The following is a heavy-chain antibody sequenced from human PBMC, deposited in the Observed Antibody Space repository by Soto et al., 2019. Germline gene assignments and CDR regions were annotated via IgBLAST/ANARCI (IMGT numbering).Heavy chain of an antibody. Sequence: QVQLQESGPGLVKSSQTLSLTCTVSGGSISSSGDYWTWIRQHPGKGLEWIGYSRYSGSTFYNPSLQSRVIISVDTSKNLFSLKLTSVTAADTALYYCARGELWWDYWGKGTLVTVSS. J-gene: IGHJ4*02. D-gene: IGHD2-21*01. CDR3: ARGELWWDY. CDR2: SRYSGST. V-gene: IGHV4-31*03. CDR1: GGSISSSGDY.